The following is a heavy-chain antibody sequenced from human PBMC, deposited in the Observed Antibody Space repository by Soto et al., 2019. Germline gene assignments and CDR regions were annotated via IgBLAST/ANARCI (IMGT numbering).Heavy chain of an antibody. J-gene: IGHJ4*02. CDR2: ISGGNGNT. CDR3: ARDDSGFSGSHYIDYFNY. V-gene: IGHV1-3*01. Sequence: GKGLEWMGWISGGNGNTYYSENFQGRVTITRDTSAGTVYMQLSSLTSEDTAVYYCARDDSGFSGSHYIDYFNYWGQGALVTVSS. D-gene: IGHD1-26*01.